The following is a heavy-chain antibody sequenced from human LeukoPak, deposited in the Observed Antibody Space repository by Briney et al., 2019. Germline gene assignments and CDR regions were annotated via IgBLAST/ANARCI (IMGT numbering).Heavy chain of an antibody. CDR2: IRYDGSNK. D-gene: IGHD3-16*01. V-gene: IGHV3-33*01. Sequence: GGSLRLSCAASGFTFSSYGMHCIRYDGSNKYYADSVKGRFTISRDNSKNTLYLQMNSLRAEDTAVYYCARLGRDYYYMDVWGKGTTVTISS. CDR1: GFTFSSYG. CDR3: ARLGRDYYYMDV. J-gene: IGHJ6*03.